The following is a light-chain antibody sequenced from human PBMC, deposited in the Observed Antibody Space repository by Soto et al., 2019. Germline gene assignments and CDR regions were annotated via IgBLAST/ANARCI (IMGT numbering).Light chain of an antibody. CDR1: QTIGSW. CDR3: QHYNSYSEA. V-gene: IGKV1-5*03. J-gene: IGKJ1*01. CDR2: KAS. Sequence: DIPMTQSPSTLSGSVGDRVTITCRASQTIGSWLAWYQQRPGKAPKLLIYKASTLKSGVPSRFSGSGSGTEFTLTISSLQPDDFATYYCQHYNSYSEAFGQGTKVDIK.